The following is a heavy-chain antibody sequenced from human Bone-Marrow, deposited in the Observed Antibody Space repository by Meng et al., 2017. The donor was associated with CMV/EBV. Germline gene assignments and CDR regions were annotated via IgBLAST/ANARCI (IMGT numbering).Heavy chain of an antibody. V-gene: IGHV3-7*01. CDR2: IEQDGSEK. CDR1: GFTLSTYW. J-gene: IGHJ4*02. Sequence: GGSLRLSCAASGFTLSTYWMTWVRQAPGQRLESVANIEQDGSEKYYLDSVKGRFTISRYNALNSLSLQLNSLRAEDTAVYYCVRDRGYFDYWGQGTLVIVAS. CDR3: VRDRGYFDY.